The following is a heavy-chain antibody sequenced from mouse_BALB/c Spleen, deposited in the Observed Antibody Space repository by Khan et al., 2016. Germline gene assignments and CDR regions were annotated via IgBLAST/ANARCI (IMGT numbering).Heavy chain of an antibody. Sequence: EVQLQESGPGLVKPSQSLSLTCTVTGYSITSDYAWNWIRQFPGNKLEWMGYISYSGSTSYNPSLKSRISITRDTSKNQFFLQLNSVTTEDTAIYYCARSVLGFAYWGQGTLVTVSA. CDR3: ARSVLGFAY. CDR1: GYSITSDYA. V-gene: IGHV3-2*02. CDR2: ISYSGST. D-gene: IGHD4-1*01. J-gene: IGHJ3*01.